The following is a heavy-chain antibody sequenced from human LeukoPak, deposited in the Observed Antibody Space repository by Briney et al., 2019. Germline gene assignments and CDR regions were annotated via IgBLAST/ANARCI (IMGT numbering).Heavy chain of an antibody. Sequence: RASVTVSCTASGYTFTSYGISWVRQAPGQGLEWMGWISAYNGNTNYAQKLQGRVTMTTDTSTSTAYMELRSLRSDDTAVYYCARGGPLYYYDSSGYYYNYWGQGTLVTVSS. CDR3: ARGGPLYYYDSSGYYYNY. J-gene: IGHJ4*02. CDR1: GYTFTSYG. D-gene: IGHD3-22*01. V-gene: IGHV1-18*04. CDR2: ISAYNGNT.